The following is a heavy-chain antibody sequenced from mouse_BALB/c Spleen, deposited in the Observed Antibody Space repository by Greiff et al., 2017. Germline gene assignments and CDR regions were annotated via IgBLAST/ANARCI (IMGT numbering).Heavy chain of an antibody. CDR1: GFSLSRYS. D-gene: IGHD2-3*01. Sequence: VMLVESGPGLVAPSQSLSITCTVSGFSLSRYSVHWVRQPPGKGLEWLGMIWGGGSTDYNSALKSRLSISKDNSKSQVFLKMNSLQTDDTAMYYCARNEEIYDGYLAWFAYWGQGTLVTVSA. V-gene: IGHV2-6-4*01. J-gene: IGHJ3*01. CDR3: ARNEEIYDGYLAWFAY. CDR2: IWGGGST.